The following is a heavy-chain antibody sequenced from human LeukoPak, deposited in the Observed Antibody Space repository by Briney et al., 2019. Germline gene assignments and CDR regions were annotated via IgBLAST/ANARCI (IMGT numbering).Heavy chain of an antibody. CDR1: GGSISSYY. J-gene: IGHJ4*02. V-gene: IGHV4-39*07. CDR3: ARDVVTKIQY. CDR2: IYYSGST. Sequence: TSETLSLTCTVSGGSISSYYWGWIRQPPGKGLEWIGSIYYSGSTYYNPSLKSRVTISVDTSKNQFSLKVTSVTAADTAVYYCARDVVTKIQYWGQGILVSVSS. D-gene: IGHD3-22*01.